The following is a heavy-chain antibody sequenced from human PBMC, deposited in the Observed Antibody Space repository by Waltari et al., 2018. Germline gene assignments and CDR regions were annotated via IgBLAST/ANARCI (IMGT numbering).Heavy chain of an antibody. D-gene: IGHD3-10*01. J-gene: IGHJ3*02. Sequence: EVQLVESGGGLVQPGGSLRLSCAASGFTFSSYPMSWVRQAPGKGLEWVPAISGSGGSTYYADSVKGRFTISRDNSKNTLYLQMNSLRAEDTAVYYCASRITMVQGVIIRADAFDIWGQGTMVTVSS. CDR1: GFTFSSYP. CDR3: ASRITMVQGVIIRADAFDI. CDR2: ISGSGGST. V-gene: IGHV3-23*04.